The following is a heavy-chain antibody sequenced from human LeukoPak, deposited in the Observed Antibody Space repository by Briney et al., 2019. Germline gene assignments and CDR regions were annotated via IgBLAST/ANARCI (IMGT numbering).Heavy chain of an antibody. CDR3: ARVLYYSDSSGYYYHAFDI. CDR1: GGSFSGYY. V-gene: IGHV4-39*01. D-gene: IGHD3-22*01. J-gene: IGHJ3*02. CDR2: IYYSGST. Sequence: SETLSLTCAVYGGSFSGYYWGWIRQPPGKGLEWIGSIYYSGSTYYNPSLKSRVTISVDTSKNQFSLKLSSVTAADTAVFFCARVLYYSDSSGYYYHAFDIWGQGTMVTVSS.